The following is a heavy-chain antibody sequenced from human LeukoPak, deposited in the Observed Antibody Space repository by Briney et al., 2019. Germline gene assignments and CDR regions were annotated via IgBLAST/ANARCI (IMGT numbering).Heavy chain of an antibody. V-gene: IGHV4-59*01. J-gene: IGHJ4*02. Sequence: SETLSLTCTVSRGSITSNYWSLIRQPPGKGLEWIGYIYYSGSTHYNPSLKSRVTISTDTSKNQFSLRLNSVTAADTAVYYCARWIPSSNSFDYWGQGTLVTVSS. CDR3: ARWIPSSNSFDY. CDR2: IYYSGST. CDR1: RGSITSNY. D-gene: IGHD2-2*01.